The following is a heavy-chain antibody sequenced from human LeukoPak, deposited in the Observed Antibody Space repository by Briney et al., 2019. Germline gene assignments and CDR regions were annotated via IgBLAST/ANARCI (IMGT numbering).Heavy chain of an antibody. V-gene: IGHV3-30*03. Sequence: PGRSLRLSCAASGFTFSSYGMHWVRQAPGKGLEWVAVISYDGSNKYYADSVKGRFTISRDNAKNSLYLQMNRLRAEDTALYYCARGYSVAASFDYWGQGTLVTVSS. CDR1: GFTFSSYG. CDR2: ISYDGSNK. CDR3: ARGYSVAASFDY. J-gene: IGHJ4*02. D-gene: IGHD2-15*01.